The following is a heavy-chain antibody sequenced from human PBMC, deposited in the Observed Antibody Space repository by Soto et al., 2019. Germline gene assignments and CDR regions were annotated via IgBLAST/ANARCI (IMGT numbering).Heavy chain of an antibody. J-gene: IGHJ3*02. CDR1: GFTFSSYA. Sequence: EVQLLESGGGLVQPGGSLRLSCAASGFTFSSYAMSWVRQAPGKGLEWVSAISGSGGSTYYADSVKGRFTISRDKSKNTLYLQMNSLRAEDTAVYYCAKEEYCSGGSCYFRAFDIWGQGTMVTVSS. D-gene: IGHD2-15*01. V-gene: IGHV3-23*01. CDR3: AKEEYCSGGSCYFRAFDI. CDR2: ISGSGGST.